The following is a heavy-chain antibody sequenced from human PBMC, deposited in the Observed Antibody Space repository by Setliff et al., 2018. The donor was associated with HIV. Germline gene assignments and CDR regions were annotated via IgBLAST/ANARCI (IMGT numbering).Heavy chain of an antibody. CDR1: GGSISSSSYY. CDR2: IYYSGST. D-gene: IGHD5-18*01. CDR3: ARRGYSYGLFDY. V-gene: IGHV4-39*01. J-gene: IGHJ4*02. Sequence: SETLSLTCTVPGGSISSSSYYWGWISQPPGKGLEWIGSIYYSGSTYYNPSLKSRVTISVDTSKNQFSLKLSSVTAADTAVYYCARRGYSYGLFDYWGQGTLVTVSS.